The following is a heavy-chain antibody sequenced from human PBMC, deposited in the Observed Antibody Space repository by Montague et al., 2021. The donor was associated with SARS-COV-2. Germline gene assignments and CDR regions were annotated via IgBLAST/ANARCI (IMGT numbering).Heavy chain of an antibody. D-gene: IGHD2-2*01. CDR3: ARGGRGSRYHLLSGTWFDP. Sequence: SETLSLTCAVYGGSFSGYYWSWIRQFPGKGLEWIGEINHSGTTNXNPSLKSRVIISADTSKNQFSLKTSSVTAADTAVYYCARGGRGSRYHLLSGTWFDPWGQGTLVTVSS. CDR2: INHSGTT. CDR1: GGSFSGYY. V-gene: IGHV4-34*01. J-gene: IGHJ5*02.